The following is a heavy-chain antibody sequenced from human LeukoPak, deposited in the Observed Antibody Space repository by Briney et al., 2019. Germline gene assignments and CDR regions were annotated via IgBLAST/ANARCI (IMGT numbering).Heavy chain of an antibody. J-gene: IGHJ6*04. D-gene: IGHD2-2*01. V-gene: IGHV3-33*01. Sequence: PGGSLRLSCAASGFTFSSYGMHWVRQAPGKGLEWVAVIWYDGSNKYYADSVKGRFTISRDNSKNTLYLQMNGLRAEDTAVYYRARDGGYCSSTSCPPTPYYYYYGMDVWGKGTTVTVSS. CDR3: ARDGGYCSSTSCPPTPYYYYYGMDV. CDR1: GFTFSSYG. CDR2: IWYDGSNK.